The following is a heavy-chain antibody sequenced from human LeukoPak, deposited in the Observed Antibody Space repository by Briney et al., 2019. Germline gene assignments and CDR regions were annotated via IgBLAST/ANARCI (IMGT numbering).Heavy chain of an antibody. CDR2: ISSSSSYI. J-gene: IGHJ3*01. CDR3: TREKNVGCGYAVRVPNRAGFDP. D-gene: IGHD3-10*01. V-gene: IGHV3-21*01. Sequence: SGGSLRLSCAASGFTFSSYSMNWVRQAPGKGLEWVSSISSSSSYIYYADSVKGRFTISRDNAKNSLYLQMNSLRAEDTAVYYWTREKNVGCGYAVRVPNRAGFDPWGQGTMVTVSS. CDR1: GFTFSSYS.